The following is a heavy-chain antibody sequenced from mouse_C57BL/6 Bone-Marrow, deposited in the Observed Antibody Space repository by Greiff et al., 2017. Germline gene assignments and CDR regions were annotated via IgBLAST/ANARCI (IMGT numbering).Heavy chain of an antibody. D-gene: IGHD2-2*01. Sequence: EVKLVESGGGLVKPGGSLKLSCAASGFTFSDYGMHWVRQAPEKGLEWVAYISSGSSTIYYADTVKGRFTISRDNAKNTLFLQMTSLRSEDTAMYYCRKDYGSWFAYWGQGTLVTVSA. CDR2: ISSGSSTI. J-gene: IGHJ3*01. CDR3: RKDYGSWFAY. V-gene: IGHV5-17*01. CDR1: GFTFSDYG.